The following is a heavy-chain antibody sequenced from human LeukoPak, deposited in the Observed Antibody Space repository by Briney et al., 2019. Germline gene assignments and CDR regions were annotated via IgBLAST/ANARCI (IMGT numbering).Heavy chain of an antibody. J-gene: IGHJ4*02. CDR2: IYYSGST. Sequence: SETLSLTCTVSGGSISSYYWSWIRQPPGKGLEWIGKIYYSGSTNYNPSLQSRVTISVDTSKNQFSLKLSSVTAADTAVYYCASSRSSGWYDYWGQGALVTVSS. CDR1: GGSISSYY. V-gene: IGHV4-59*01. CDR3: ASSRSSGWYDY. D-gene: IGHD6-19*01.